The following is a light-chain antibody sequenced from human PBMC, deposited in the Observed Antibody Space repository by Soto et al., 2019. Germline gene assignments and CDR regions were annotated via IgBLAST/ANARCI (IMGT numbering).Light chain of an antibody. J-gene: IGLJ2*01. CDR3: QIWGTGTYVV. CDR1: SGHSSYA. CDR2: LNSDGSH. Sequence: QLVLTQSPSASAPLGASVKLTCTLSSGHSSYAIAWHQQQPEKGPRYLMKLNSDGSHSKGDGIPDRFSGSSSGAERYLTISSLQSEDEADYYCQIWGTGTYVVFGGGTQLTVL. V-gene: IGLV4-69*01.